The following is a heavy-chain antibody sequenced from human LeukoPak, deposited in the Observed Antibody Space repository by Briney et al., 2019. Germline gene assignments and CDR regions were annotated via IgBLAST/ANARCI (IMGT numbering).Heavy chain of an antibody. Sequence: SETLSLTCAAYGGSFSGYYWSWIRQPPGKGLEWIGEINHSGSANYNPSLKSRVTISVDTSKNQFSLKLSSVTAADTAIYYCATPLHCSSTTCYDWFDPWGQGTLVTVSS. CDR2: INHSGSA. CDR3: ATPLHCSSTTCYDWFDP. CDR1: GGSFSGYY. D-gene: IGHD2-2*01. J-gene: IGHJ5*02. V-gene: IGHV4-34*01.